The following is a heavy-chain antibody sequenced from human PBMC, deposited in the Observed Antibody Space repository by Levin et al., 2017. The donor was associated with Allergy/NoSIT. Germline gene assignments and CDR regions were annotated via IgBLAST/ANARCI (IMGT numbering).Heavy chain of an antibody. Sequence: GGSLRLSCAASGFTVSSNYMSWVRQAPGKGLEWVSVIYSGGSTYYADSVKGRFTISRDNSKNTLYLQMNSLRAEDTAVYYCARVHYDILTGLGEFDYWGQGTLVTVSS. J-gene: IGHJ4*02. CDR2: IYSGGST. V-gene: IGHV3-53*01. CDR3: ARVHYDILTGLGEFDY. D-gene: IGHD3-9*01. CDR1: GFTVSSNY.